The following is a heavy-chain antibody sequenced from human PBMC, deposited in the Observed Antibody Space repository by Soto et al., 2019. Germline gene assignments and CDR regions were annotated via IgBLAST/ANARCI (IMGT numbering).Heavy chain of an antibody. CDR3: AKVITDSYGSDNYYYGMDV. CDR2: ISGSGGST. D-gene: IGHD5-18*01. V-gene: IGHV3-23*01. CDR1: GFTFSTYA. J-gene: IGHJ6*02. Sequence: GGSLRLSCAASGFTFSTYAMSWVRQAPGKGLEWVSAISGSGGSTYYADSVKGRFTISRDNSKNTLYLQMNSLRAEDTAVYYCAKVITDSYGSDNYYYGMDVWGQGTTVTVS.